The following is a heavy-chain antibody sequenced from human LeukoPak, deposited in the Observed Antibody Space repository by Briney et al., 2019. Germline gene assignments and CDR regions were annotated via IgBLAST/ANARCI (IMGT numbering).Heavy chain of an antibody. CDR1: GFTFSKYG. D-gene: IGHD3-3*01. Sequence: GGSLRLSCAASGFTFSKYGMHWVRQAPSKGLEWVAFIRYDGSNKYYADSVKGRFTISRDNSKNTFYLQMNSLRPEDTAVYYCARDHYDFWSGYGYFDYWGQGTLVTVSS. CDR2: IRYDGSNK. CDR3: ARDHYDFWSGYGYFDY. J-gene: IGHJ4*02. V-gene: IGHV3-30*02.